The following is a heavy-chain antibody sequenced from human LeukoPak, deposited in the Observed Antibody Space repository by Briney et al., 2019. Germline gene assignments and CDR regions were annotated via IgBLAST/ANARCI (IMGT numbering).Heavy chain of an antibody. CDR3: ARRQREWLNRPLDY. Sequence: GESLKISCKGSGYSFTSYWIAWVRQMPGKGLEWMGIIYPGDSDTRYSPSFQAQVTISADKSISTAYLQWSSLKASDSAIYYCARRQREWLNRPLDYWGQGTLVTVSS. CDR2: IYPGDSDT. CDR1: GYSFTSYW. D-gene: IGHD6-19*01. V-gene: IGHV5-51*01. J-gene: IGHJ4*02.